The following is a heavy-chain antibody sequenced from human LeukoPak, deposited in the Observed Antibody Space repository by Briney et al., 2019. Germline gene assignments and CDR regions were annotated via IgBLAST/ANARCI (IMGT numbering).Heavy chain of an antibody. CDR1: GYIFTSYW. CDR2: IYPGDSDT. D-gene: IGHD1-26*01. V-gene: IGHV5-51*01. Sequence: GESLQISCKGSGYIFTSYWIGWVRQLPGKGLEWMGIIYPGDSDTRYSPSFQGQVTISADKSISTAYLQWSSLKASDTAMYYCARLGRKEWELPLDYWGQGTLVTVSS. CDR3: ARLGRKEWELPLDY. J-gene: IGHJ4*02.